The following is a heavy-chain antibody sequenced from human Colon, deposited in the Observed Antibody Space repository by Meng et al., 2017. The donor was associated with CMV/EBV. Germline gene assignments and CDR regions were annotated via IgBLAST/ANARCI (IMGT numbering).Heavy chain of an antibody. CDR2: ISTTSRDI. Sequence: GGSLRLSCAASGFIFTSYTMNWVRQAPGKGLEWVSSISTTSRDIYYADSVKGRFTLSRDNAKNSLYLQMNGLRDGDTGLYYCARARSPTHFDYWGQGALVTVSS. CDR3: ARARSPTHFDY. CDR1: GFIFTSYT. J-gene: IGHJ4*02. V-gene: IGHV3-21*01.